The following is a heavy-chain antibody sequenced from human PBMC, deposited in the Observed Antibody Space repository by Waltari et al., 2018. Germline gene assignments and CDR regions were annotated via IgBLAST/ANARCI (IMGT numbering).Heavy chain of an antibody. D-gene: IGHD6-13*01. J-gene: IGHJ6*02. CDR2: ISWNSGSI. Sequence: EVQLVESGGGLVQPGRSLRLSCAASGFTFDDYAMHWVRQAPGKGLEWVSGISWNSGSIGYADSVKGRFTISRDNAKNSLYLQMNSLRAEDTAVYYCASCIAAAGTRAPYYYYGMDVWGQGTTVTVSS. CDR3: ASCIAAAGTRAPYYYYGMDV. CDR1: GFTFDDYA. V-gene: IGHV3-9*01.